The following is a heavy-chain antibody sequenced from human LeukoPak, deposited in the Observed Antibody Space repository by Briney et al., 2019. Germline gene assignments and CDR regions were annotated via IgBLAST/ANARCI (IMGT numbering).Heavy chain of an antibody. J-gene: IGHJ5*02. CDR2: INSDGSST. CDR3: AKGSYEILTRQNWFDP. V-gene: IGHV3-74*01. Sequence: PGGSLRLSCAASGFTFSSYWMHWVRQAPGKGLVWVSRINSDGSSTSYADSVKGRFTISRDNAKNTLYLQMNSLRAEDTAVYYCAKGSYEILTRQNWFDPWGQGTLVTVSS. CDR1: GFTFSSYW. D-gene: IGHD3-9*01.